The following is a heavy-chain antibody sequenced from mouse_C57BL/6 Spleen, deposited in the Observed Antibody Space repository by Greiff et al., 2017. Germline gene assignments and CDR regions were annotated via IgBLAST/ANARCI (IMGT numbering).Heavy chain of an antibody. CDR2: IDPENGDT. V-gene: IGHV14-4*01. Sequence: EVQLQQSGAELVRPGASVKLSCTASGFNIKDDYMHWVKQRPEQGLEWIGWIDPENGDTEYASKFQGKATITADTSSNTAYLQLSSLTSEDTAVYYCTTHYGSSYVRYYFDYWGQGTTLTVSS. J-gene: IGHJ2*01. CDR3: TTHYGSSYVRYYFDY. CDR1: GFNIKDDY. D-gene: IGHD1-1*01.